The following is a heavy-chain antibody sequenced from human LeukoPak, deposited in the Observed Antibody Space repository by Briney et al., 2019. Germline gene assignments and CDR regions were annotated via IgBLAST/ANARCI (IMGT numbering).Heavy chain of an antibody. V-gene: IGHV4-4*07. D-gene: IGHD2-2*01. J-gene: IGHJ5*02. Sequence: SETLSLTCTASGGSISSYYWSWIRQPAGKGLEWIGRIYTSGSTNYNPSLKSRVTMSVDTSKNQFSLKLSSVTAADTAVYYCARAKFYCSSTSCPPESWFDPWGQGTLVTVSS. CDR3: ARAKFYCSSTSCPPESWFDP. CDR2: IYTSGST. CDR1: GGSISSYY.